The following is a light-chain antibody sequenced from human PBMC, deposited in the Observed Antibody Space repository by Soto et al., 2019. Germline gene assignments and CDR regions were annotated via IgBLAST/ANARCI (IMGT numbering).Light chain of an antibody. CDR3: QQYDYWPT. CDR1: LSVGNN. V-gene: IGKV3-15*01. CDR2: GAS. Sequence: EVVMTQSPGTLSVSPGERAILFCRASLSVGNNLAWYQQRPGQPPRVVIYGASTRATGFSDRFSGSGSGTEFTLTITSLQSEDFAVYYCQQYDYWPTFGQGTKLEIK. J-gene: IGKJ2*01.